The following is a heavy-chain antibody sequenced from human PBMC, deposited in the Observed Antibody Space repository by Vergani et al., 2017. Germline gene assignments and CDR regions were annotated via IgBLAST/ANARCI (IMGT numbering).Heavy chain of an antibody. CDR1: GGSVSSGSYY. J-gene: IGHJ6*02. Sequence: QVQLQESGPGLVKPSETLSLTCTVSGGSVSSGSYYWSWIRQPPGKGLEWIGEINHSGSTNYNPSLKSRVTISVDTSKNQFSLKLSSVTAADTAVYYCARRNIVVVPAAPVYYYYYGMDVWGQGTTVTVSS. CDR2: INHSGST. V-gene: IGHV4-61*01. D-gene: IGHD2-2*01. CDR3: ARRNIVVVPAAPVYYYYYGMDV.